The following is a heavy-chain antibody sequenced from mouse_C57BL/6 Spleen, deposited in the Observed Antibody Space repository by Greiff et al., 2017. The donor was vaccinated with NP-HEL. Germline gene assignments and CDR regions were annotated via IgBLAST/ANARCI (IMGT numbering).Heavy chain of an antibody. V-gene: IGHV1-69*01. CDR2: IDPSDSYT. CDR3: ARGGVTGTYFDY. D-gene: IGHD4-1*01. Sequence: QVQLQQPGAELVMPGASVKLSCKASGYTFTSSWMHWVKQRPGQGLEWIGEIDPSDSYTNYNQKFKGKSTLTVDKSSSTAYMQLSSLTSEDSAVYYCARGGVTGTYFDYWGQGTTLTVSS. J-gene: IGHJ2*01. CDR1: GYTFTSSW.